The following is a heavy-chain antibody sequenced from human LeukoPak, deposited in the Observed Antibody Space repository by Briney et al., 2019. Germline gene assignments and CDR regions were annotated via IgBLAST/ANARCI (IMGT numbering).Heavy chain of an antibody. Sequence: ASVKVSCKASGYTFTGYYMHWVRQAPGQGLEWMGWINPNSGGTNYAQKFQGRVTMTRDTSISIAYMELSRLRSDDTAVYYCARASGMATITFFDYWVQETLVTVSS. CDR1: GYTFTGYY. V-gene: IGHV1-2*02. D-gene: IGHD5-24*01. J-gene: IGHJ4*02. CDR2: INPNSGGT. CDR3: ARASGMATITFFDY.